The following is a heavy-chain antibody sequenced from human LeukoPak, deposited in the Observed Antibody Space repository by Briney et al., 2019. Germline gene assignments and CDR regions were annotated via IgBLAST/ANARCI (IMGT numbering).Heavy chain of an antibody. J-gene: IGHJ3*02. CDR2: IFYSGST. CDR3: ARHESLGAFDI. D-gene: IGHD3-16*01. V-gene: IGHV4-39*01. CDR1: GGSIRTSSYY. Sequence: TPSETLSLTCTVSGGSIRTSSYYGGWIRLPPGKGLEWIGSIFYSGSTYYNPSLKSRVTISVDTSKNQFSLKLNSLTAADTAIYYCARHESLGAFDIWGQGTMVTVSS.